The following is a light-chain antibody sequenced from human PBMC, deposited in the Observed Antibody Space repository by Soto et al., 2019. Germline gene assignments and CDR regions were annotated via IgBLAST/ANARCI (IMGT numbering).Light chain of an antibody. CDR3: QQYNSYSPT. V-gene: IGKV1-5*03. CDR2: KAS. J-gene: IGKJ1*01. CDR1: QSISVW. Sequence: DIQMTQSPSFVSASLGDSVTIXXRSSQSISVWLAWYQQKAGKAPNLXIYKASRLESGVPSRFSGSGSETEFTLTISGLQPGDSATYYCQQYNSYSPTFGQGTKVDIK.